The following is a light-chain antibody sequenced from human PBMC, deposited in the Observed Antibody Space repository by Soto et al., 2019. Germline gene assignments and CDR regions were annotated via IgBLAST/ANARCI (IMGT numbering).Light chain of an antibody. J-gene: IGKJ4*01. CDR3: QQYGSSPLT. Sequence: EIVLTQSPGTLSLSPGERATLSCRASQSVSSSYLAWYQQKPGQAPRLLIYGASSRATGIPDRFSGTGSGTDFKLIISRLEPEDVAVYYCQQYGSSPLTFGGGTKVEIK. V-gene: IGKV3-20*01. CDR2: GAS. CDR1: QSVSSSY.